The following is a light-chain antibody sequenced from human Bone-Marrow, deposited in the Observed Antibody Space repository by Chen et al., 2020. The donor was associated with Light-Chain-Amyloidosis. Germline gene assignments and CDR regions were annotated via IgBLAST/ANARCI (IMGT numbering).Light chain of an antibody. V-gene: IGLV3-25*03. CDR2: GDT. Sequence: SYELTQPPSVSVSPGQTARITCPGEDLPTKYAYWYQKKPGQAPVLVIHGDTERPSGISERFSGSSSGATAALTISGVQPGADADCHCQAADSRGTYKVRFGGGTQLTVL. CDR3: QAADSRGTYKVR. J-gene: IGLJ2*01. CDR1: DLPTKY.